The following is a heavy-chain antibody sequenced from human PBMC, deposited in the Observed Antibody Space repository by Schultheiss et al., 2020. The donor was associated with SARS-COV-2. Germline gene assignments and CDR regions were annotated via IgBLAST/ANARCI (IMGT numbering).Heavy chain of an antibody. J-gene: IGHJ3*02. CDR3: ARASGSYSYAFDI. D-gene: IGHD1-26*01. CDR2: IYHSGST. V-gene: IGHV4-38-2*02. Sequence: SETLSLTCTVSGYSISSGYYWGWIRQPPGKGLEWIGSIYHSGSTYYNPSLKSRVTISVDTSKNQFSLKLSSVTAADTAVYYCARASGSYSYAFDIWGQGTMVTVSS. CDR1: GYSISSGYY.